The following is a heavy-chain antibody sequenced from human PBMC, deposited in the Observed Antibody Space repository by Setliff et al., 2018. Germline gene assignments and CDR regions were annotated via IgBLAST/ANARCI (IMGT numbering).Heavy chain of an antibody. Sequence: KVSCKASGYTFTSYGISWVRQMPGKGLEWMGIIYPGDSDTRYSPSFQGQVTISADKSISTAYLQWSSLKASDTAMYYCARSHRWSGWYYFDYWGQGTLVTVSS. CDR1: GYTFTSYG. CDR2: IYPGDSDT. J-gene: IGHJ4*02. V-gene: IGHV5-51*01. D-gene: IGHD6-19*01. CDR3: ARSHRWSGWYYFDY.